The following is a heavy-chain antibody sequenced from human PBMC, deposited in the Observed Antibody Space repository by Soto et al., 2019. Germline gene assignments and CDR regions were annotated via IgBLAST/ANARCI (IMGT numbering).Heavy chain of an antibody. CDR2: IYYSGST. J-gene: IGHJ5*01. D-gene: IGHD3-10*01. Sequence: GYRSDFCWRRIMKKTGKGVEWSGYIYYSGSTNYNPSLKSRVTISVDTSKNPFSLKLSSVTAADTAVYYCARVAVTMVRGVISPNWFDSWGQGTLVTVS. CDR3: ARVAVTMVRGVISPNWFDS. CDR1: GYRSDFC. V-gene: IGHV4-59*01.